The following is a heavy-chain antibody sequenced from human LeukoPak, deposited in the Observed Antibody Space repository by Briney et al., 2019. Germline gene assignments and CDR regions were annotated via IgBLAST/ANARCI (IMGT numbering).Heavy chain of an antibody. CDR1: GGSISSGSYY. V-gene: IGHV4-61*02. Sequence: PSETLSLTCTVSGGSISSGSYYWSWIRQPAGKGLEWIGRIYTSGSTNYNPSLKSRVTISVDTSKNQFSLKLSSVTAADTAVYYCARVTVPAAIYYYYVDVWGKGTTVTVSS. J-gene: IGHJ6*03. D-gene: IGHD2-2*01. CDR2: IYTSGST. CDR3: ARVTVPAAIYYYYVDV.